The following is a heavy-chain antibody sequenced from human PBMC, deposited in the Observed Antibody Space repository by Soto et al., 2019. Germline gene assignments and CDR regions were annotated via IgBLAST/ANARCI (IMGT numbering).Heavy chain of an antibody. CDR3: ARDPMTTVASTGAFDV. J-gene: IGHJ3*01. Sequence: QVQMVQSGAEVKKPGASVKVSCRASSYTFINYGISWVRQAPGHGLEWMGWISTYNGDTNYIQKFQGRVTMTTDTSTRTAYLELRSLRSDDTAVYYCARDPMTTVASTGAFDVWGQGTLVTVSS. V-gene: IGHV1-18*01. D-gene: IGHD4-17*01. CDR1: SYTFINYG. CDR2: ISTYNGDT.